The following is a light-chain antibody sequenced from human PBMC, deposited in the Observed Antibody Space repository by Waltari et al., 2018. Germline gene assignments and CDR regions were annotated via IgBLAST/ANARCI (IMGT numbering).Light chain of an antibody. CDR2: GTS. CDR3: QHYVRLPAT. V-gene: IGKV3-20*01. J-gene: IGKJ1*01. CDR1: QSVSRS. Sequence: EIVLAQSPGTLSLSPGERATLSCRASQSVSRSLAWYQQKPGQAPRLLIYGTSIRATGIPDRFSGSGSGTDFGLTISRLESEDFAVYYCQHYVRLPATFGQGTKVEIK.